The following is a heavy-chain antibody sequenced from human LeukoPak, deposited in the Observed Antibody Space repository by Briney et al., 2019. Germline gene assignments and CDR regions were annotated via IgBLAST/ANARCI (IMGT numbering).Heavy chain of an antibody. CDR3: AREKAGYCSGGSCRYFDY. V-gene: IGHV4-39*07. CDR1: GGSISSSSYY. CDR2: IYYSGST. D-gene: IGHD2-15*01. J-gene: IGHJ4*02. Sequence: SETLSLTCTVSGGSISSSSYYWGWIRQPPGKGLEWIGSIYYSGSTYYNPSLKSRVTISVDTSKNQFSLKLSSVTAADTAVYYCAREKAGYCSGGSCRYFDYWGQGTLVTVSS.